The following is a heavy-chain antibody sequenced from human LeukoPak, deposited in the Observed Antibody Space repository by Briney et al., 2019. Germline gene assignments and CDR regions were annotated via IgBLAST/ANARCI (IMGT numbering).Heavy chain of an antibody. J-gene: IGHJ6*02. CDR3: ATQGYNNQTMDV. Sequence: NPSETLSLTCTVSGDSIRTTRYWGWIRQPPGKGLEWIGAVYFSGSTYYNPSFKSRVIISVDTSKNQFSLKLTSVTAADTAVYYCATQGYNNQTMDVWGQGTTVTVSS. D-gene: IGHD5-24*01. CDR1: GDSIRTTRY. CDR2: VYFSGST. V-gene: IGHV4-39*01.